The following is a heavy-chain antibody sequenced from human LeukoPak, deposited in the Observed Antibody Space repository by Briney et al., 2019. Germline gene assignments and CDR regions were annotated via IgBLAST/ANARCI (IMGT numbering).Heavy chain of an antibody. CDR1: GYTFTNYY. J-gene: IGHJ4*02. CDR3: ARGETAPYRACSSGSCPIDY. V-gene: IGHV1-46*01. D-gene: IGHD2-15*01. CDR2: INPSGGST. Sequence: ASVKVSCKASGYTFTNYYMHWVRQAPGQGLEWMGIINPSGGSTRYAQKVQGRVTMTRDTSTSTVYMELSSLRSEDTAAYYCARGETAPYRACSSGSCPIDYWGQGTLVTVSS.